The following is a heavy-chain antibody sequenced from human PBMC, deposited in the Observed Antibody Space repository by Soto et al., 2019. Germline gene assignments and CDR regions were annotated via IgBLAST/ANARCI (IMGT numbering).Heavy chain of an antibody. CDR1: GGSISSGDYY. Sequence: SETLSLTCTVSGGSISSGDYYWSWIRQHPGKGLEWIGYIYYSGTTYYNPSLKSRVTISVDTSKNQFSLKLSSVTAADTAVYYCARDSRYCSSTSCSRNWFDPWGQGTLVTVSS. CDR2: IYYSGTT. CDR3: ARDSRYCSSTSCSRNWFDP. V-gene: IGHV4-31*03. J-gene: IGHJ5*02. D-gene: IGHD2-2*01.